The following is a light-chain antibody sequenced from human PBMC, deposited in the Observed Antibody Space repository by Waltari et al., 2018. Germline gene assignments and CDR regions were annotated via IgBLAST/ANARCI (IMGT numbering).Light chain of an antibody. V-gene: IGKV1-12*01. CDR3: QQHNSYPRT. J-gene: IGKJ1*01. CDR2: AAS. Sequence: DIQMTQSPSSLSASVGDRVTITCQASQGISNWLAWYQQKPVKAPKLLIYAASSLQSGVPSRFSGSGSGTEFTLTISSLQPEDFATYYCQQHNSYPRTFGQVTKVEIK. CDR1: QGISNW.